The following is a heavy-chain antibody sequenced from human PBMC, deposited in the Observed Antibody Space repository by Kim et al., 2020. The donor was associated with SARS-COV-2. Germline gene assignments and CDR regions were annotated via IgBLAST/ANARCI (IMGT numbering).Heavy chain of an antibody. J-gene: IGHJ6*02. CDR1: GFTFSSYG. Sequence: GGSLRLSCAASGFTFSSYGMHWVRQAPGKGLEWVAVISYDGSNKYYADSVKGRFTISRDNSKNTLYLQMNSLRAEDTAVYYCAKDAKYYDFWSRYFPNPAGNCYSYYGMDVWGQGTTVTVSS. CDR3: AKDAKYYDFWSRYFPNPAGNCYSYYGMDV. V-gene: IGHV3-30*18. CDR2: ISYDGSNK. D-gene: IGHD3-3*01.